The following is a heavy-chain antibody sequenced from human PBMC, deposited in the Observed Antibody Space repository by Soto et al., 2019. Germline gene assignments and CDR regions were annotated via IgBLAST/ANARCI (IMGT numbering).Heavy chain of an antibody. V-gene: IGHV4-30-4*01. CDR2: IYHSGNT. CDR3: ARDTNHYDSSRSGMDV. Sequence: PSETLFLTCTVSGGSVSSGDDHWSWIRQPPGKGLEWIGYIYHSGNTYYNPSLRSRLTISLDTSKNQFSLKLSSVTAADTAVYYCARDTNHYDSSRSGMDVSGQGTTPTVSS. J-gene: IGHJ6*02. CDR1: GGSVSSGDDH. D-gene: IGHD3-22*01.